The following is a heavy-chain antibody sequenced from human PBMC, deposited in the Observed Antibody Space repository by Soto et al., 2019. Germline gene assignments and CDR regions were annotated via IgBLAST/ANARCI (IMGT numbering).Heavy chain of an antibody. J-gene: IGHJ5*02. V-gene: IGHV3-30*04. CDR2: ISKDGMNK. CDR1: GFSFSSYA. D-gene: IGHD6-19*01. CDR3: ARDMYSSDYFVKWFEP. Sequence: QVRLVESGGGVVQPGRSLRLSCTASGFSFSSYAMYWFRQPPGKGLEWVAVISKDGMNKNYADSVKGRVTVSRDNANYSLDLQLNSLRGEDTAMYYCARDMYSSDYFVKWFEPWGQRTLVTVSS.